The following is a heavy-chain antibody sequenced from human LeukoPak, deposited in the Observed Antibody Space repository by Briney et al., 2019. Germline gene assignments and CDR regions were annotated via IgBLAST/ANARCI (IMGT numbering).Heavy chain of an antibody. CDR1: GFTFSSYG. Sequence: GGTLRLSCAASGFTFSSYGMSWVRQAPGKGLEWVSAISGSGGSTYYADSVKGRFTISRDNSKNTLYLQMNSLRAEDTAVYYCARGTNRGSLDYWGQGTLVTVSS. CDR3: ARGTNRGSLDY. CDR2: ISGSGGST. D-gene: IGHD2/OR15-2a*01. V-gene: IGHV3-23*01. J-gene: IGHJ4*02.